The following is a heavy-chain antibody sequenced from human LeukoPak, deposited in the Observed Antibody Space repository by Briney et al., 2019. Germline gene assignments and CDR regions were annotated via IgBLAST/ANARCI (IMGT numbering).Heavy chain of an antibody. CDR3: AKSRSGAVSGTLHFDY. CDR2: ISSSSSYM. CDR1: GFTFSAYT. D-gene: IGHD6-19*01. V-gene: IGHV3-21*04. J-gene: IGHJ4*02. Sequence: PGGSLRLSCAASGFTFSAYTMNWVRQAPGKGLEWVSCISSSSSYMYYAESVKGRFTISRDNAKNSLYLQMNSLRAEDTAVYYCAKSRSGAVSGTLHFDYWGQGTLVTVSS.